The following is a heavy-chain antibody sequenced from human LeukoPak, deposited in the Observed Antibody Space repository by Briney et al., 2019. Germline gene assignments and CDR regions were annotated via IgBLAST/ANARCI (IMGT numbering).Heavy chain of an antibody. CDR2: ISYDGSNK. Sequence: GGSLRLSCAASGFTFSSYGMHWVRQAPGKGLEWVAVISYDGSNKYYADSVKGRFTISRDNSKNTLYLQMNSLRAEDTAVYYCARENWFDPWGQGTLVTVSS. CDR1: GFTFSSYG. V-gene: IGHV3-30*03. CDR3: ARENWFDP. J-gene: IGHJ5*02.